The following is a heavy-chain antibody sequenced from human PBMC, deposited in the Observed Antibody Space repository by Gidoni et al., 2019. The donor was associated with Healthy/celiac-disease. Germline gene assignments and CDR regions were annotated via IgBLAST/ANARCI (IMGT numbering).Heavy chain of an antibody. CDR1: GYTFTSSY. J-gene: IGHJ6*03. Sequence: QVQLVQSGAEVKKPGASVTVSCKASGYTFTSSYMHCVRQAPGHGLEWMVIINPSGGSTSYAQKFHGRVTMTRDTSTSTVYMELSSLRSEDTAVYYCARDHGCSSTSCYRGIYYYYYYMDVWGKGTTVTVSS. D-gene: IGHD2-2*02. V-gene: IGHV1-46*01. CDR3: ARDHGCSSTSCYRGIYYYYYYMDV. CDR2: INPSGGST.